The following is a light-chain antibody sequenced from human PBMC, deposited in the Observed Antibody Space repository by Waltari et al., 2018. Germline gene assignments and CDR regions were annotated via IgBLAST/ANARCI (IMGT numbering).Light chain of an antibody. CDR3: QQSKNAPLT. CDR2: AAS. J-gene: IGKJ4*01. V-gene: IGKV1-39*01. CDR1: QYISDD. Sequence: DIQMTQSPSPLSLSVGDRVSIACRASQYISDDLNWYQQKPGKAPKLLISAASSLQSGVPSRFSGSGSGTVFTLTISNLQPEDFATYYCQQSKNAPLTFGGGTRVEI.